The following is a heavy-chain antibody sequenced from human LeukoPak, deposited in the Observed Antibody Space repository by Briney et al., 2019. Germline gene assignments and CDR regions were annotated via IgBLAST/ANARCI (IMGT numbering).Heavy chain of an antibody. CDR3: ARPTYCSGGSCYPFDY. Sequence: ASVKVSCKASGGTFSSYAISWVRQAPGQGLEWMGRIIPILGIANYAQKLQGRVTMTTDTSTSTAYMELRSLRSDDTAVYYCARPTYCSGGSCYPFDYWGQGTLVTVSS. CDR2: IIPILGIA. D-gene: IGHD2-15*01. CDR1: GGTFSSYA. J-gene: IGHJ4*02. V-gene: IGHV1-69*04.